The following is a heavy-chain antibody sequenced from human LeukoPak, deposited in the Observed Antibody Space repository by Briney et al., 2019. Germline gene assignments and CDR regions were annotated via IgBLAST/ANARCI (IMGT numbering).Heavy chain of an antibody. J-gene: IGHJ4*02. CDR1: GFTFSSYS. CDR3: ARDRGSYTNDY. CDR2: ISSSSSYI. Sequence: GGSLRLSCAASGFTFSSYSMNWVRQTPGKGLEWVSSISSSSSYIYYADSVKGRFTISRDNAKNSLYLQMNSLRAEDTAVYYCARDRGSYTNDYWGQGTLVTVSS. D-gene: IGHD3-16*01. V-gene: IGHV3-21*01.